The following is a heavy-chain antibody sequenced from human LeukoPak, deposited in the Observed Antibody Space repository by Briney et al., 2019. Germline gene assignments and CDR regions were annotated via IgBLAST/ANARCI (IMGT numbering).Heavy chain of an antibody. D-gene: IGHD4-23*01. J-gene: IGHJ4*02. V-gene: IGHV1-69*04. CDR1: GGTFSSYA. CDR2: IIPILGIA. Sequence: GSSVKVSCKASGGTFSSYAISWVRQAPGQGLEWMGRIIPILGIANYARKFQGRVTITADKSTSTAYTELSSLRSEDTAVYYCATDKDYGGLFDYWGQGTLVTVSS. CDR3: ATDKDYGGLFDY.